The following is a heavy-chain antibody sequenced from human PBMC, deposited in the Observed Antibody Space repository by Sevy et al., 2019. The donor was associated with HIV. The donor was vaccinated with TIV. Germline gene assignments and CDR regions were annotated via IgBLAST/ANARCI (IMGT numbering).Heavy chain of an antibody. CDR1: GFTFSSYG. CDR3: AKVYLPLYYYYGMDV. Sequence: GGSLRLSCAASGFTFSSYGMHWVRQAPGKGLEWVAFIRYDGSNKDYADSVKGRFTISRDNSKNTLYLQMNSLRAEDTAVYYCAKVYLPLYYYYGMDVWGQGTTVTVSS. J-gene: IGHJ6*02. V-gene: IGHV3-30*02. CDR2: IRYDGSNK.